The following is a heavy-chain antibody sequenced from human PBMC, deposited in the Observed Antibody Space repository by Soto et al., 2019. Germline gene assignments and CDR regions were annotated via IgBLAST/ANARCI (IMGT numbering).Heavy chain of an antibody. CDR2: ISGSGGGT. Sequence: GGSLRLSCAASGFTFSRYAMSWVRQAPGKGLEWVSTISGSGGGTYYADSVKGRFSISRDNSKNTVYLQMNSLRAEDTAVYFCTKDHDKAWAPFHYMDVWGKGIMVTVSS. J-gene: IGHJ6*03. CDR3: TKDHDKAWAPFHYMDV. V-gene: IGHV3-23*01. CDR1: GFTFSRYA. D-gene: IGHD3-22*01.